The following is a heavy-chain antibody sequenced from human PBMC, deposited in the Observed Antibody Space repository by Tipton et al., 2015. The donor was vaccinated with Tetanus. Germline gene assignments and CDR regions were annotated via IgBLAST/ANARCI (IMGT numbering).Heavy chain of an antibody. CDR3: ARDGFYYGSGSYYRAF. D-gene: IGHD3-10*01. CDR1: GFIFSSYA. Sequence: SLRLSCEASGFIFSSYAMHWVRQAPGKGLEWVAVIRYDGSNQNYLDSGRGRFTISRDNSKDTLYLQMNSLRPEDTAVYYCARDGFYYGSGSYYRAFWGQGTLVTVSP. V-gene: IGHV3-33*08. CDR2: IRYDGSNQ. J-gene: IGHJ4*02.